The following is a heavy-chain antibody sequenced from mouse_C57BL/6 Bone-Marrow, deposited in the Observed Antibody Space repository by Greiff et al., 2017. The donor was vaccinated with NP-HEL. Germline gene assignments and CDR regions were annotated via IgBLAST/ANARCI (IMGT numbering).Heavy chain of an antibody. CDR1: GYTFTSYW. Sequence: VQLQQPGAELVKPGASVKVSCKASGYTFTSYWMHWVKQRPGQGLEWIGRIHPSDSDTNYNQKFKGKATLTVYKSSSTAYMQLSSLTSEDSAVYYCAIPPSYYGSCYWYFDVWGTGTTVTVSS. D-gene: IGHD1-1*01. CDR2: IHPSDSDT. CDR3: AIPPSYYGSCYWYFDV. J-gene: IGHJ1*03. V-gene: IGHV1-74*01.